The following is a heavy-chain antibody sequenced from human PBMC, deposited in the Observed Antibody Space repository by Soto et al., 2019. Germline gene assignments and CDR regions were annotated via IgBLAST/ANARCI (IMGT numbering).Heavy chain of an antibody. CDR2: IYYSGST. CDR3: AGDTYYDILTGYSSYYYYGMDV. CDR1: GGSLSSSSFY. J-gene: IGHJ6*02. V-gene: IGHV4-39*02. Sequence: SETLSLTCTVSGGSLSSSSFYCGWIRHPPGHGLEWIGSIYYSGSTYYNPSLKSRVTISVDTSKNQFSLKLSSVTAADTAVYYCAGDTYYDILTGYSSYYYYGMDVWGQGTTVT. D-gene: IGHD3-9*01.